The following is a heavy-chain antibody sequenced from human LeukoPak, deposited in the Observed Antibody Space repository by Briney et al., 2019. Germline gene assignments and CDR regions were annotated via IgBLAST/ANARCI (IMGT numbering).Heavy chain of an antibody. V-gene: IGHV4-59*01. CDR3: ARGYGRFFDY. CDR2: IYYTGTT. J-gene: IGHJ4*02. CDR1: NGSISSFY. D-gene: IGHD5-18*01. Sequence: KPSETLSLTCTVSNGSISSFYWTWIRQPPGKGREWIGYIYYTGTTDYNPSFNSRIPISVHTSKNQFSLKLSSLPAADTAVYYCARGYGRFFDYWGQGTLVTVSS.